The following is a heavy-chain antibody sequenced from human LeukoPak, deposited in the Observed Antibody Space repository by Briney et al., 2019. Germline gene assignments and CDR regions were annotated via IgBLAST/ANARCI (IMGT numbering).Heavy chain of an antibody. CDR3: ARDRVFPTNNWFDP. CDR1: GYTFTGYL. J-gene: IGHJ5*02. Sequence: ASVKVSCKASGYTFTGYLIHWVQQAPGQGLEWMGWINPNSGVTNYAQKFQGRATMTRDTSLSAAYVELSSLKSDDTALYYCARDRVFPTNNWFDPWGQGTLVTVSS. CDR2: INPNSGVT. V-gene: IGHV1-2*02.